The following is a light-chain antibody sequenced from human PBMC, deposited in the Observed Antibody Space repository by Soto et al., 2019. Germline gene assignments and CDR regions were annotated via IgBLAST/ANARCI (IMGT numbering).Light chain of an antibody. CDR2: DVS. Sequence: QSVLTQPASVSGSPGQSITISCTGTGSDVGSYKFVSWYQQVPGRAPQLLIYDVSDRPAGISNRFSGSKSGNTASLTISGLQAEDVADYYCSSYTTSATLVFGTGPMLTVL. CDR1: GSDVGSYKF. V-gene: IGLV2-14*01. J-gene: IGLJ1*01. CDR3: SSYTTSATLV.